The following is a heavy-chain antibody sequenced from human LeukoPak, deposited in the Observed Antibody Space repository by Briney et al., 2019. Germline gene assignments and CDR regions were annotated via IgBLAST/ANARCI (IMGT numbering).Heavy chain of an antibody. CDR3: ARDRSPDFWSGDYRDAYDI. V-gene: IGHV1-18*01. Sequence: ASAKVSCKASGYTFSSYGISWVRQAPGQGLEWMGWISGYNGNTNSAQKLQGRVSMTTDTSTSTAYVELRSLRSDDTAVYYCARDRSPDFWSGDYRDAYDIWGQGTMVTVSS. J-gene: IGHJ3*02. CDR1: GYTFSSYG. CDR2: ISGYNGNT. D-gene: IGHD3-3*01.